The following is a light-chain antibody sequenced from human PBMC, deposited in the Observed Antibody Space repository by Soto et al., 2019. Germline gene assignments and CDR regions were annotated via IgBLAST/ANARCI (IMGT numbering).Light chain of an antibody. CDR2: DAS. CDR1: QSVSSY. V-gene: IGKV3-11*01. Sequence: EIVLTQSPATLSLSPGERATLSCRASQSVSSYLAWYQQKPGQAPRLLIYDASNRATGIPARFSGSGSGTDFTLTISSLEPEDFAVYYCQQDTFGGGTKVDIK. J-gene: IGKJ4*01. CDR3: QQDT.